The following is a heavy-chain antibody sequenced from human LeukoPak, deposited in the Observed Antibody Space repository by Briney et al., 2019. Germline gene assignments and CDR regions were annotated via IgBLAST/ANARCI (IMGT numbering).Heavy chain of an antibody. V-gene: IGHV3-7*01. CDR3: ARDGTAAGLYFDL. Sequence: GGSLRLSCAVSGFTFTDYWMNWVRHAPGKGLEWVASIRQDGGEKSYVDSVKGQFTISRDHTKSSLYLQINSLRAEDTAVYYCARDGTAAGLYFDLWGQGTLVTVSS. CDR2: IRQDGGEK. CDR1: GFTFTDYW. J-gene: IGHJ4*01. D-gene: IGHD6-13*01.